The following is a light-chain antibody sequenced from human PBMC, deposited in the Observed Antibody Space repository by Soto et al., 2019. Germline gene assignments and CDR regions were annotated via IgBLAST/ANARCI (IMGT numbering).Light chain of an antibody. CDR1: SSDVGGYNS. J-gene: IGLJ2*01. Sequence: QSALTQPASVSGSPGQSITISCTGTSSDVGGYNSVSWYQQHPGKAPKLMIYDVSNRPSGVSNRFSGSKSGNTASLTISGLQAEDEADYYCSSYTSSSTLEFGGGPMLTVL. CDR3: SSYTSSSTLE. V-gene: IGLV2-14*01. CDR2: DVS.